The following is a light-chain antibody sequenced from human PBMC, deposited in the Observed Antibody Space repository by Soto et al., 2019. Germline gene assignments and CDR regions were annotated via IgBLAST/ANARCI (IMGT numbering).Light chain of an antibody. CDR3: QQYGSSPPIT. J-gene: IGKJ5*01. CDR2: GAS. Sequence: EIVMTHSPATLSVSPGERATLSCRASQSVSSNLAWYQQKPGQAPRLLIYGASTRATGIPARFSGSGSGTDFTLTISRLEPEDFAVYYCQQYGSSPPITFGQGTRLEIK. CDR1: QSVSSN. V-gene: IGKV3-15*01.